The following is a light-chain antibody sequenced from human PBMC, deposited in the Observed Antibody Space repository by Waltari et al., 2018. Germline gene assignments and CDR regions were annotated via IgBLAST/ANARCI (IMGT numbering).Light chain of an antibody. V-gene: IGKV3-15*01. Sequence: IILTQSPATLSVSPGATATPSCRASQSISSNLAWYQQKPGQTPRLLMYGASTRASGVPGRFSGSGSGTEFTLTISSLQSEDFAVYYCQQYNNWPPLTFGGGTKVEI. J-gene: IGKJ4*01. CDR3: QQYNNWPPLT. CDR2: GAS. CDR1: QSISSN.